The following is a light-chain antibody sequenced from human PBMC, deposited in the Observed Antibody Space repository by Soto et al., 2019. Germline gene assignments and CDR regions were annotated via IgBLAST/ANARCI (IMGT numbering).Light chain of an antibody. J-gene: IGKJ2*01. CDR2: AAS. Sequence: DIQMTQSPSTLSASVGDRVTITCRASQFIRNWLAWYQQKPGTAPKLLIYAASRLQSGAPSRFSGSGSGTDFTLTISSLQPEDFATYYCQQSYSTPDTFGQGTKLEIK. V-gene: IGKV1-39*01. CDR1: QFIRNW. CDR3: QQSYSTPDT.